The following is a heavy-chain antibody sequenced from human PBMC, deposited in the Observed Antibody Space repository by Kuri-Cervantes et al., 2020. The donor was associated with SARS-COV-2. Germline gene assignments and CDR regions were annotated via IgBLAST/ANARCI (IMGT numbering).Heavy chain of an antibody. Sequence: GGSLRLSCKASGCTFSSYAISWVRQAPGQGLEWVGGIIPFFGTPNYAQKFEGRVTITADESTSTAYLELSSLRFEDTAVYFCARDVGYGGTSELDITYFDYWGQGTLVTDSS. V-gene: IGHV1-69*01. CDR3: ARDVGYGGTSELDITYFDY. CDR2: IIPFFGTP. J-gene: IGHJ4*02. D-gene: IGHD4-23*01. CDR1: GCTFSSYA.